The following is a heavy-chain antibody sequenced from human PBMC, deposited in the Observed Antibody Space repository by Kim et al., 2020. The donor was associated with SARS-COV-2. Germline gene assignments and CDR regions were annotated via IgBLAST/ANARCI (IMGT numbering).Heavy chain of an antibody. CDR3: ARSDWFDF. J-gene: IGHJ5*01. CDR1: GFTFSGYW. CDR2: IKYDGSSS. Sequence: GGSLRLSCAASGFTFSGYWMHWVRQVPGKGLVWVSRIKYDGSSSNYADSVKGRFTISRDNAKNTLYLQMNSLRAEDTAVYYCARSDWFDFWGQGTLVTV. V-gene: IGHV3-74*01.